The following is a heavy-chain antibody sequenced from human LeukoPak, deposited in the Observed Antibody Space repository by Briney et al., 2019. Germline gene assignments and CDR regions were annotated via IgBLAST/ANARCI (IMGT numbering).Heavy chain of an antibody. J-gene: IGHJ4*02. CDR1: GGSFSGYY. CDR3: ARVPQSFYYFAY. CDR2: INHSGST. V-gene: IGHV4-34*01. Sequence: SETLSLTCAVYGGSFSGYYWSWIRQPPGKGLEWIGEINHSGSTNYNPSLKSRVTISVDASKNQFSLKLRSLTAAATAVYYCARVPQSFYYFAYWGQGTLVTVPS.